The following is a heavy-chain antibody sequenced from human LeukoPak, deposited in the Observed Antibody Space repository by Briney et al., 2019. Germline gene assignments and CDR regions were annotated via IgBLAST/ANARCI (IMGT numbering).Heavy chain of an antibody. J-gene: IGHJ4*02. D-gene: IGHD3-22*01. V-gene: IGHV3-30*14. CDR3: AGAEYDSSLGFAY. Sequence: GGSLRLSCEASGFSFNTYGMHWVRQAPGKGLEWVAVISYDGSNKYYADSVKGRFTISRDNSKNTVSLQMNSLRAEDSAVYYCAGAEYDSSLGFAYWGQGTLVTVSS. CDR1: GFSFNTYG. CDR2: ISYDGSNK.